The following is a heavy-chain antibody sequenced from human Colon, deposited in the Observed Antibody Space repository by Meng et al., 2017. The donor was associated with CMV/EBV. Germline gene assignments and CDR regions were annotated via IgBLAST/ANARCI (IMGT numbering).Heavy chain of an antibody. CDR1: GFTFASYP. V-gene: IGHV3-30*04. J-gene: IGHJ4*02. CDR3: VRDKGTGAFDF. D-gene: IGHD3/OR15-3a*01. CDR2: ISYDGSKQ. Sequence: GGSLRLSCVASGFTFASYPMNWVRQAPGKGLEWVAFISYDGSKQKYADSVTGRFTISRDTPKDTPYLELNSLKTDDTATYYCVRDKGTGAFDFWGQGSLVTVSS.